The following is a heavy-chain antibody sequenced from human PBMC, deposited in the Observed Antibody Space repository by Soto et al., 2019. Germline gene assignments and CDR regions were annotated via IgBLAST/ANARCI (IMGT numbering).Heavy chain of an antibody. V-gene: IGHV4-59*08. D-gene: IGHD2-2*01. CDR3: ARHRTFFGMDV. J-gene: IGHJ6*02. CDR1: GGSLSNYY. Sequence: SETLSLTCTVSGGSLSNYYWTWIRQPPGKAPEWVASIYNSVSTFYNPSLMGRITISVDTSNKQFSLDLTSMTAADAAVYYCARHRTFFGMDVWGQGTTVTVSS. CDR2: IYNSVST.